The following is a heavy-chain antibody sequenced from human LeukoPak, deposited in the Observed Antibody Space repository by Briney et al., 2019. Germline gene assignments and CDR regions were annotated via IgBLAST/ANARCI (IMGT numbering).Heavy chain of an antibody. CDR3: ARDQDFDY. CDR1: GFTFSSYA. CDR2: ISYDGSNK. Sequence: PGGSLRLSCAASGFTFSSYAMHWVRQAPGKGLEWVAVISYDGSNKYYADSVKGRFTISRDNSKNTLYPQMNSLRAEDTAVYYCARDQDFDYWGQGTLVTVSS. J-gene: IGHJ4*02. V-gene: IGHV3-30*04.